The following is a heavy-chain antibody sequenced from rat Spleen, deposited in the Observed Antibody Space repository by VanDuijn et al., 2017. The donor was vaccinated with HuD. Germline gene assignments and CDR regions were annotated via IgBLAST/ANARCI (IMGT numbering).Heavy chain of an antibody. V-gene: IGHV2-6*01. CDR1: GFSLTSYT. Sequence: QVQLKESGPGLVQPSQTLSLTCTVSGFSLTSYTVSWIRQPPGKGLEWIAAISSGGNTFYDSALKSRLSISRDTSKSQVFLTMSSLQTEDTATYYCARAGSAAISLGNWFAYWGQGSLVTVSS. CDR3: ARAGSAAISLGNWFAY. CDR2: ISSGGNT. J-gene: IGHJ3*01. D-gene: IGHD1-2*01.